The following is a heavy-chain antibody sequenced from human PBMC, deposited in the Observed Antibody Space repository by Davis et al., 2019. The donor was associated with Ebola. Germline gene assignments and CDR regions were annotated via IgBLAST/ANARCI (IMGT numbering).Heavy chain of an antibody. J-gene: IGHJ4*02. CDR2: ISADTTTT. D-gene: IGHD4-23*01. Sequence: PGGSLRLSCAASGFTFSTYAMSWVRQAAGRGLEWVSTISADTTTTPYADSVKGRFTISRDNSKNTVSLQMNSLRAEDTAVYYCASDYGGRNVELFEYWGQGTLVTVSS. CDR3: ASDYGGRNVELFEY. V-gene: IGHV3-23*01. CDR1: GFTFSTYA.